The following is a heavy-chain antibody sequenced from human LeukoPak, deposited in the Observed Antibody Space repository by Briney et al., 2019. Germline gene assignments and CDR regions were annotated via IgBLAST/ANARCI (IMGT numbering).Heavy chain of an antibody. J-gene: IGHJ3*02. CDR3: ARVILQDIVVVPAAEGGAFDI. CDR1: GYTFTIYG. V-gene: IGHV1-18*01. CDR2: ISAYNGNT. D-gene: IGHD2-2*01. Sequence: ASVKVSCKPSGYTFTIYGISWVRQAPGQGLEWMGWISAYNGNTNYAQKLQGRVTMTTDTSTSTAYMELRSLRSDDTAVYYCARVILQDIVVVPAAEGGAFDIWGQGTMVTVSS.